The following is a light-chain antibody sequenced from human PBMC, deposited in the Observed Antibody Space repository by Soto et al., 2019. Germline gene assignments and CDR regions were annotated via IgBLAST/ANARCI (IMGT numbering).Light chain of an antibody. CDR3: QQSYSTPPT. J-gene: IGKJ1*01. Sequence: DIQMTQSPSSLSASVGDRVTITCRASQSIRNYLNWYQQKVGKAPKLLIYTASGLQGGVPSRFSGSGSGTDFPLTISSLQPEDFATYYCQQSYSTPPTFGQGTKVEIQ. CDR2: TAS. CDR1: QSIRNY. V-gene: IGKV1-39*01.